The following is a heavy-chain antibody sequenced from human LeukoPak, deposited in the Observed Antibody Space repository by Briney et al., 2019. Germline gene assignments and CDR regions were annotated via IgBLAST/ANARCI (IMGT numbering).Heavy chain of an antibody. CDR3: ARASVGFDY. CDR1: GFTFSNYE. CDR2: ISSSGTAI. J-gene: IGHJ4*02. V-gene: IGHV3-48*03. D-gene: IGHD1-26*01. Sequence: SGGSLRLSCAASGFTFSNYEMNWVRQAPGKGLEWVSYISSSGTAIYYADSVKGRFTISRDNAKNSLHLQIDSLRAEDTAVYYCARASVGFDYWGQGTLVTVSS.